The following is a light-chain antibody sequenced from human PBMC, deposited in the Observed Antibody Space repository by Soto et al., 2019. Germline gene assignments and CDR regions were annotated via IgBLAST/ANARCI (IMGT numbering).Light chain of an antibody. Sequence: QSVLTQPASVSGSPGQSITISCTGTSSDIGSYSRVSWYQQPPGTAPKLIIYEVNNRPSGVPDRFSGSKSGNTASLTISGLQAEDEADYYCNSFTTSSTYVFGKGTKVTVL. CDR1: SSDIGSYSR. V-gene: IGLV2-18*02. J-gene: IGLJ1*01. CDR3: NSFTTSSTYV. CDR2: EVN.